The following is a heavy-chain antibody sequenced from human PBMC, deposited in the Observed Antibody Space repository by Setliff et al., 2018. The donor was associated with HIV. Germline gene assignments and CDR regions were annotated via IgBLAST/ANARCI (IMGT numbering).Heavy chain of an antibody. D-gene: IGHD3-22*01. CDR2: IKQDGSEK. CDR1: GFTFSNYW. V-gene: IGHV3-7*03. J-gene: IGHJ3*02. CDR3: ARTYYYDASGYYRPFDI. Sequence: GGSLRLSCAASGFTFSNYWMSWVRQAPGKGLEWVANIKQDGSEKNYVDFVKGRFTISRDNAKNSLYLQMNSLRAEDTAVYYCARTYYYDASGYYRPFDIWGQGTMVTVSS.